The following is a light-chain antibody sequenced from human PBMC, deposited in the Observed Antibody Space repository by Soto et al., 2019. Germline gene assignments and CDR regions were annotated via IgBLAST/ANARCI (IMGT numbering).Light chain of an antibody. CDR1: SSDVGGYNY. Sequence: QSVLTQPRSVSGSRGQSVTISCTGTSSDVGGYNYVSWYQQHPGKAPKLLIYANTNRPSGVPDRISGSKSGTSASLAITGLQAEDEADYYCQSYDSSLSVRVFGTGTKVTVL. CDR2: ANT. CDR3: QSYDSSLSVRV. V-gene: IGLV2-11*01. J-gene: IGLJ1*01.